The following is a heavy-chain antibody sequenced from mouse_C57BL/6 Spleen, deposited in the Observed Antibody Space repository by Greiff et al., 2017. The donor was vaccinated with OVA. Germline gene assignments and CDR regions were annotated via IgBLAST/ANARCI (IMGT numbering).Heavy chain of an antibody. V-gene: IGHV1-64*01. CDR3: AIGGNGSSFAS. CDR2: IHPNSGST. J-gene: IGHJ3*01. CDR1: GYTFTSYW. Sequence: QVQLQQPGAELVKPGASVKLSCKASGYTFTSYWMHWVKQRPGQGLEWIGMIHPNSGSTNYNEKFKSKATLTLDKASSTAYMQISSLTSEDSAVYCCAIGGNGSSFASWGQGTLFTVSA. D-gene: IGHD2-2*01.